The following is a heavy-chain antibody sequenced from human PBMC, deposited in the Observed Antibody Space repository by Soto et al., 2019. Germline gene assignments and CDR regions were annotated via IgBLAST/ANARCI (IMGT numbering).Heavy chain of an antibody. CDR3: AREGRELPDAFDI. D-gene: IGHD1-26*01. J-gene: IGHJ3*02. Sequence: QVQLQESGPGLVKPSETLSLTCTVSGGSISSYYWSWIRQPPGKGLEWIGYIYYSGSTNYNPSLKSRVTISVDTSKNQFSLKLSSVTAADTAVYYCAREGRELPDAFDIWGQGTMVTVSS. CDR1: GGSISSYY. V-gene: IGHV4-59*01. CDR2: IYYSGST.